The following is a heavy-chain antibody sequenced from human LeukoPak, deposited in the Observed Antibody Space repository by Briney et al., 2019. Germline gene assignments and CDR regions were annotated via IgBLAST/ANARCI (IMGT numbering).Heavy chain of an antibody. D-gene: IGHD5-24*01. CDR1: GYTFTSYA. CDR2: INAGNGNT. CDR3: ARGVDGYKSYYFDY. Sequence: GASVKVSCKASGYTFTSYAMHWVRQAPGQRLEWMGWINAGNGNTKYSQKFQGRVTITADKSTSTAYMELSSLRSEDTAVYYCARGVDGYKSYYFDYWGQGTLVTASS. V-gene: IGHV1-3*01. J-gene: IGHJ4*02.